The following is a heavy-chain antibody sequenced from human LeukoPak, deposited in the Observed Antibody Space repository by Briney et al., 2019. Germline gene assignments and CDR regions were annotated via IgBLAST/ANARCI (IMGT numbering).Heavy chain of an antibody. J-gene: IGHJ6*02. Sequence: PGGSLRLSCTVSGFTFGDYAINWVRQAPGKGLEWVSVITGSGGNTYYADSVKGRFTVSKDNSKNTVYLQMSSLRVDDTAVYYCAKAASSSWPSYYYGMDVWGQGTTVTVSS. CDR1: GFTFGDYA. D-gene: IGHD6-13*01. V-gene: IGHV3-23*01. CDR2: ITGSGGNT. CDR3: AKAASSSWPSYYYGMDV.